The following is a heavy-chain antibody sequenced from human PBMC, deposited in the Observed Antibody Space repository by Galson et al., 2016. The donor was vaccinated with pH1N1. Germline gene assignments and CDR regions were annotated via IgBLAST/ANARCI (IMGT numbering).Heavy chain of an antibody. Sequence: SVKVSCKASGVTFSTFAITWVRQAPGQGLEWMGRIIPILGMTSYAQRFHGRVTITADTSTYTAYMELSSLRSDDTAMYYCARDRHYGDDRAFDHWGRGTLVTVSS. J-gene: IGHJ4*02. D-gene: IGHD5-12*01. CDR2: IIPILGMT. CDR3: ARDRHYGDDRAFDH. V-gene: IGHV1-69*04. CDR1: GVTFSTFA.